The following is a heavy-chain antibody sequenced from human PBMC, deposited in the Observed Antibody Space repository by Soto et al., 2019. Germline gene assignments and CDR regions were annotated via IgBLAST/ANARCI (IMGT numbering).Heavy chain of an antibody. D-gene: IGHD3-3*01. CDR1: GFTFSSYA. V-gene: IGHV3-23*01. J-gene: IGHJ5*02. CDR2: ISGSGGST. CDR3: AKEFVKTGFLEWLPNWFDP. Sequence: GGSLRLSCAASGFTFSSYAMSWVRQAPGKGLEWVSAISGSGGSTYYADSVKGRFTISRDNSKNTLYLQMNSLRAEDTAVYYCAKEFVKTGFLEWLPNWFDPWGQGTLVTVSS.